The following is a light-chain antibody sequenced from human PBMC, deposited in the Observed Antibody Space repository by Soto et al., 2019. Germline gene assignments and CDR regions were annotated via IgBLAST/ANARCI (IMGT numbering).Light chain of an antibody. V-gene: IGKV3-20*01. CDR3: QQYGSSPET. Sequence: EIVLTQSPGTVSLSPGERATLSCRASQSDSSYFLAWYQQKPGQAPRLLILGASSRATGIPDRFSGSGSGTDFSITISRLEPEHFAVYYCQQYGSSPETFGQGTKLQSK. CDR2: GAS. CDR1: QSDSSYF. J-gene: IGKJ2*01.